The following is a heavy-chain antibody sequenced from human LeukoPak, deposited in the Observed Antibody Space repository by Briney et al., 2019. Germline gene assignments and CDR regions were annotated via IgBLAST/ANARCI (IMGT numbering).Heavy chain of an antibody. V-gene: IGHV1-2*02. CDR3: ASPGEYSSGWNDAFDI. J-gene: IGHJ3*02. CDR2: INPNSGGT. CDR1: GYTFTSYY. Sequence: ASVKVSCKASGYTFTSYYMHWVRQAPGQGPEWMGWINPNSGGTNYAQKFQGRVTMTRDTSISTAYMELSRLRSDDTAVYYCASPGEYSSGWNDAFDIWGQGTMVTVSS. D-gene: IGHD6-19*01.